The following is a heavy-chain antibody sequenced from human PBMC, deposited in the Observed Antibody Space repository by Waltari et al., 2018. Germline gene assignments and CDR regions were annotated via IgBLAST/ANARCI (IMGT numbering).Heavy chain of an antibody. Sequence: QVQLVQSGAEVKKPGFSVKVSCKASGGTFRNYAINWVSQAPGKGLEWMGGIIPMFGTTNYAQKFQDRVTITADESTSTAYMELSSLRSEDTAVYYCARDPAPTLARGVIGYYFDYWGQGTLVTVSS. J-gene: IGHJ4*02. V-gene: IGHV1-69*01. CDR1: GGTFRNYA. CDR3: ARDPAPTLARGVIGYYFDY. CDR2: IIPMFGTT. D-gene: IGHD3-10*01.